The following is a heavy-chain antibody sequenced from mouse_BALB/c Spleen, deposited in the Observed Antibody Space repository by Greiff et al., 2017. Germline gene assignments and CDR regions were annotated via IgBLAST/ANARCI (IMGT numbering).Heavy chain of an antibody. CDR3: ARGHYCGYLDY. CDR1: GFPFTSYG. D-gene: IGHD1-2*01. CDR2: IWAGGST. Sequence: VKLVESGPGLVAPSQSLSITCTVSGFPFTSYGVHWVRQPPGKGLEWLGVIWAGGSTNYNSALMSRLSISKDNSMSQVFLKMNSLQTDDTAMYYCARGHYCGYLDYWGQGTTLTVSS. V-gene: IGHV2-9*02. J-gene: IGHJ2*01.